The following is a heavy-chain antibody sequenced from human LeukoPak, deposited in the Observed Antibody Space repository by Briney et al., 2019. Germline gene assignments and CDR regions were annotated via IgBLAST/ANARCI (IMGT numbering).Heavy chain of an antibody. J-gene: IGHJ6*02. CDR1: GYTFTGYY. D-gene: IGHD6-6*01. CDR2: ISAYNGNT. V-gene: IGHV1-18*04. CDR3: ARPLRIAARSYYYGMDV. Sequence: PGASVKVSCKASGYTFTGYYMHWVRQAPGQGLEWMGWISAYNGNTNYAQKLQGRVTMTTDTSTSTAYMELRSLRSDDTAVYYCARPLRIAARSYYYGMDVWGQGTTVTVSS.